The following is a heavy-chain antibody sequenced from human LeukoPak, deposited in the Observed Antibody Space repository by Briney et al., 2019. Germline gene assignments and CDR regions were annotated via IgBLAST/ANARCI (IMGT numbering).Heavy chain of an antibody. J-gene: IGHJ6*03. V-gene: IGHV4-30-4*07. CDR2: IYYSGST. D-gene: IGHD3-10*01. Sequence: SETLSLTCAVSGGSISSGGYSWSWIRQPPGKGLEWIGYIYYSGSTYYNPSLKSRVTISVDTSKNQFSLKLSSVTAADTAVYYCARGASSMVRGAVHYYYYYMDVWGKGTTVTVSS. CDR1: GGSISSGGYS. CDR3: ARGASSMVRGAVHYYYYYMDV.